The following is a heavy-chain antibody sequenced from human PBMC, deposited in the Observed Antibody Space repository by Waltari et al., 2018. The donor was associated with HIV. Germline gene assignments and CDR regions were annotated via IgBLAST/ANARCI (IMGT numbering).Heavy chain of an antibody. V-gene: IGHV2-5*02. CDR3: AHCRGCSNNWCDFDY. CDR1: GFSLSTSGVG. CDR2: IYWDYDK. J-gene: IGHJ4*02. Sequence: QITLKESGPTLVKPTQTLTLTCTFSGFSLSTSGVGVGWIRQPPGKALEWLALIYWDYDKRYSPSLKSRLTITKDTSKNQVVLTMTNMDPVDTATYYCAHCRGCSNNWCDFDYWGQGTLVTVSS. D-gene: IGHD6-13*01.